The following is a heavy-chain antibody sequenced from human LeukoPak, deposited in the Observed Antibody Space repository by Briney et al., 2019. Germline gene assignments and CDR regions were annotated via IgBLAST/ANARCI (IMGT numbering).Heavy chain of an antibody. D-gene: IGHD6-13*01. V-gene: IGHV3-7*01. CDR2: KKQEGSEK. J-gene: IGHJ6*03. CDR1: GFTFSSYE. Sequence: LPGGSLRLSCAASGFTFSSYELNWVREAPGKGLEWVAHKKQEGSEKYYVDSTKGRFTISRDNAKNSLYLQMNRLRAEDTAVYYCARGGQQLVRLAYYYYMDVWGKGTTVTISS. CDR3: ARGGQQLVRLAYYYYMDV.